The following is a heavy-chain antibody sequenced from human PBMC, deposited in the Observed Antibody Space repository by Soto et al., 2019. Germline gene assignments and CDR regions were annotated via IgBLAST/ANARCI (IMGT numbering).Heavy chain of an antibody. J-gene: IGHJ4*02. D-gene: IGHD3-22*01. CDR2: IYSDGRT. CDR1: GLTVSTNY. Sequence: GGSLRLSCAASGLTVSTNYMSWVRQAPGKGLEWVSVIYSDGRTYHADSVKGRFTISRDNSKNMLYLQMNSLRAEDTAVYYCARVTTLAFDYWGQGTLVTVPQ. CDR3: ARVTTLAFDY. V-gene: IGHV3-66*01.